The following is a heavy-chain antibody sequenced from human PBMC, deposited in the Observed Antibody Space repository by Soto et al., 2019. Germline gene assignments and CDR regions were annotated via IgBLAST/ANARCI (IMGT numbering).Heavy chain of an antibody. CDR2: ISDYGTRK. Sequence: QVHLVESGGDVVQPGRSLRLSCAASGFTFTSHAMHWVRQTPGEGLEWVAIISDYGTRKFYADSVQGRFSISRDNARNTLYLLMNSLTIEDTGIFYCARDIGVGGTSGIPDYWGQGTLVTVSS. J-gene: IGHJ4*02. CDR3: ARDIGVGGTSGIPDY. D-gene: IGHD1-1*01. CDR1: GFTFTSHA. V-gene: IGHV3-30-3*01.